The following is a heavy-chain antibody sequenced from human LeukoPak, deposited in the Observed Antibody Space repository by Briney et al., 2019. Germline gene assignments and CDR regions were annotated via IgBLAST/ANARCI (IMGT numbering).Heavy chain of an antibody. CDR3: ARHGVNWFDP. CDR2: IYYSGST. V-gene: IGHV4-39*01. CDR1: GGSISSSSYY. Sequence: PSETLSLTCTVSGGSISSSSYYWGWIRQPPGKGLEWIGSIYYSGSTYYNPSLKSRVTISVDTSKNQFSLKLSSVTAADTAVYYCARHGVNWFDPWGQGTLVTVSS. J-gene: IGHJ5*02. D-gene: IGHD3-16*01.